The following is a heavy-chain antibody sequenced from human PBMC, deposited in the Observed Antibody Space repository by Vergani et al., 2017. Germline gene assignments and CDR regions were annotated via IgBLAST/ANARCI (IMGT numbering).Heavy chain of an antibody. CDR1: GFTFSSYS. CDR2: ISSSSSYT. Sequence: EVQLVESGGGLVQPGGSLRLSCAASGFTFSSYSMNWVRQAPGKGLEWVSYISSSSSYTNYADSVKGRFTISRDNAKNSLYLQMNSLRAEDTAVYYCARCYNWNYVSDYWGQGTLVTVSS. V-gene: IGHV3-48*04. D-gene: IGHD1-7*01. J-gene: IGHJ4*02. CDR3: ARCYNWNYVSDY.